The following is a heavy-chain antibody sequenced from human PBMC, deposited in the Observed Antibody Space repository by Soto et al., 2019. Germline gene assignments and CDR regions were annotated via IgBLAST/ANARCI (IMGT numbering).Heavy chain of an antibody. V-gene: IGHV4-4*02. Sequence: PSETLSLTCAVSGGSIIISNWWSWVRQPPGKGLEWIGQIYHSGSTDYNPSLKSRVTISVDKSKNQFSLKLNSVTAADTAVYYCARGVLRLGNKYFDKWGQGALVT. CDR2: IYHSGST. J-gene: IGHJ4*02. CDR3: ARGVLRLGNKYFDK. D-gene: IGHD3-10*01. CDR1: GGSIIISNW.